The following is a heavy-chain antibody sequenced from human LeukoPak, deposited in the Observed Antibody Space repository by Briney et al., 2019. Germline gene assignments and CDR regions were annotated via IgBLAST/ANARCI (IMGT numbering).Heavy chain of an antibody. J-gene: IGHJ3*02. CDR1: GFTFSSYS. CDR2: ISSSSSYI. D-gene: IGHD2-2*01. CDR3: ASMSYCSSTSCYDGAFDI. Sequence: GGSLRLSCAASGFTFSSYSINWVRQAPGKGLEWVSSISSSSSYIYYADSVKGRFTISRDNAKNSLYLQMNSLRAEDTAVYYCASMSYCSSTSCYDGAFDIWGQGTMVTVSS. V-gene: IGHV3-21*01.